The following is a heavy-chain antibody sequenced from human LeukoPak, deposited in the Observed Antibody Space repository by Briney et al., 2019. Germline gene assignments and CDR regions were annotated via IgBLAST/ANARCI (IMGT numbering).Heavy chain of an antibody. CDR1: GFTFSSYW. CDR3: ARDGSGSYSASFDY. CDR2: IKQDGSEK. D-gene: IGHD3-10*01. V-gene: IGHV3-7*01. Sequence: GGSLRLXCAASGFTFSSYWMSWVRQAPGKGLEWVANIKQDGSEKYYVDSVKGRFTISRDNAKNSLYLQMNSLRAEDTAVYYCARDGSGSYSASFDYWGQGTLVTVSS. J-gene: IGHJ4*02.